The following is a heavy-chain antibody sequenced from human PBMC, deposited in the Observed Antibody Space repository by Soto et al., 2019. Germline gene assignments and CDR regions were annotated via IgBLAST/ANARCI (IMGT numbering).Heavy chain of an antibody. Sequence: QPGGSLRLSCAASGFTCSSYDVSWVRQAPGKGLEWVSTILVGGSTYYPDSVKGRFTISRDNSKNTVFLQMNSLTAGDTAVYYCARATATGGGAFDICGKGTMVTVSS. J-gene: IGHJ3*02. D-gene: IGHD2-8*02. CDR3: ARATATGGGAFDI. CDR2: ILVGGST. V-gene: IGHV3-23*01. CDR1: GFTCSSYD.